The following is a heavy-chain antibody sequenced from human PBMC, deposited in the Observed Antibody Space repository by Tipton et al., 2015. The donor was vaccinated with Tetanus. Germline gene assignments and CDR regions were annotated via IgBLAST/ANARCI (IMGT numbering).Heavy chain of an antibody. J-gene: IGHJ4*02. V-gene: IGHV3-33*01. D-gene: IGHD2-15*01. Sequence: SGFIFSSYGIHWVRQAPGKGLEWVAVSWYDGTDTYYADSVKGRFTISRDNSKNTLYLQMNSLRAEDTAVYYCAREADCSGGSCFSGDFDNWGQGTQVTVSS. CDR1: GFIFSSYG. CDR2: SWYDGTDT. CDR3: AREADCSGGSCFSGDFDN.